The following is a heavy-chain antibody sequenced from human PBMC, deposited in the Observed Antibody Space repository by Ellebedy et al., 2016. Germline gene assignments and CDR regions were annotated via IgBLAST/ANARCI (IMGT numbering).Heavy chain of an antibody. D-gene: IGHD4-17*01. Sequence: GESLKISXAASGIGFSDFFMGWVRRAPGKGLEWVATISAGGETTYLADSVRGRFTVSRDNSRSTLYLHMNSLRVDDTAVYYCRPGHYANLWGHGTLVTVSS. V-gene: IGHV3-23*01. CDR3: RPGHYANL. J-gene: IGHJ5*02. CDR2: ISAGGETT. CDR1: GIGFSDFF.